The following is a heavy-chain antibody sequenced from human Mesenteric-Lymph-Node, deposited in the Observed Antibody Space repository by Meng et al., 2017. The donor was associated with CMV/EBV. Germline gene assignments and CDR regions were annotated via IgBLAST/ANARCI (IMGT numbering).Heavy chain of an antibody. D-gene: IGHD4-17*01. Sequence: SVKVSCKASGGTFSSHTVNWVRQAPGQGLEWMGGIIPILDIINYPKKFQGRVTITADTSTTTVYMELSSLTSDDTAVYYCASRDVTTGNILDWYFDVWGRGTLVTVSS. CDR1: GGTFSSHT. CDR3: ASRDVTTGNILDWYFDV. V-gene: IGHV1-69*10. CDR2: IIPILDII. J-gene: IGHJ2*01.